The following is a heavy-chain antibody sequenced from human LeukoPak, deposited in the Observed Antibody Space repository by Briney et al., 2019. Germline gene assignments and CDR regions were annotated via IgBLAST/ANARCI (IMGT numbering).Heavy chain of an antibody. Sequence: GGSPRLSCAASGFTFSTYWMSWVRQAPGKGLEWVANINQDGSAKYYVDFVKGRFTISRDNAKNSLYLQMNSLRAEDTAVYYCARQPFDYWGQGTLVTVSS. CDR1: GFTFSTYW. D-gene: IGHD6-13*01. V-gene: IGHV3-7*01. CDR3: ARQPFDY. CDR2: INQDGSAK. J-gene: IGHJ4*02.